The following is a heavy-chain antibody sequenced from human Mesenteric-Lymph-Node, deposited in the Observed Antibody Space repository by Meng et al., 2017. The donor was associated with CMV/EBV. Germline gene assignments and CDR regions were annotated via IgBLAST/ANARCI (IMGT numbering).Heavy chain of an antibody. CDR1: GFMFSHYE. J-gene: IGHJ6*01. CDR2: ISGSGGST. Sequence: GGSLRLSCAASGFMFSHYEMNWVRQAPGKGLEWVSAISGSGGSTYYADSVKGRFTISRDNSKNTLYLQINSLRAEDTAVYYCAKGLGGFVVVPAAIGGWYYYGMDVWGQGTTVTVSS. D-gene: IGHD2-2*01. CDR3: AKGLGGFVVVPAAIGGWYYYGMDV. V-gene: IGHV3-23*01.